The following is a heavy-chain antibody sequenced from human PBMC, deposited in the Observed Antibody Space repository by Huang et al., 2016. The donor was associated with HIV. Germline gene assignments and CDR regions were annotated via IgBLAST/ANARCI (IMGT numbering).Heavy chain of an antibody. V-gene: IGHV3-30*02. Sequence: QVQLVESGGGVVQPGGSMRLSCAAFGFTFSSYGMHWVRQAPGKGLELVAFIHYDGSSRYYADSGKGRFTISRDNSKNTLYLQMNSLRAEDTAVYFCAKFGSRGYLPRYSFDYWGQGTLVTVSS. J-gene: IGHJ4*02. D-gene: IGHD3-22*01. CDR2: IHYDGSSR. CDR1: GFTFSSYG. CDR3: AKFGSRGYLPRYSFDY.